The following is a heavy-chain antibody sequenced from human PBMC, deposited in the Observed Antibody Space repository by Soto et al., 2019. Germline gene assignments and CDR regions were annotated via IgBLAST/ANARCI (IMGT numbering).Heavy chain of an antibody. J-gene: IGHJ4*02. CDR2: ISGRDAYT. Sequence: DVQVLESGGGLVQPGGSLRLSCEASGFTINNYGMAWVRQAPGKGLEWVSAISGRDAYTYYADSEQGRFTISRDNSRNTLYLQMNSLTAEDTALYYCAKVERMTPYTHLRWGQGTLVTVSS. V-gene: IGHV3-23*01. CDR3: AKVERMTPYTHLR. D-gene: IGHD1-26*01. CDR1: GFTINNYG.